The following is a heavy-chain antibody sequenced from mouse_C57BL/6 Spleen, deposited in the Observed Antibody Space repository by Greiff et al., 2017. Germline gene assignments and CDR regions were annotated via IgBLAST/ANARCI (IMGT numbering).Heavy chain of an antibody. CDR2: IDPSDSYT. CDR3: ARDYYGSREFAY. CDR1: GYTFTSYR. Sequence: QVQLQQPGAELVMPGASVKLSCKASGYTFTSYRMHWVKQRPGQGLEWIGEIDPSDSYTNYNQKFKGKSTLTVDKSSSTAYMQLSSLTSEDSAVYYCARDYYGSREFAYWGQGTLVTVSA. D-gene: IGHD1-1*01. V-gene: IGHV1-69*01. J-gene: IGHJ3*01.